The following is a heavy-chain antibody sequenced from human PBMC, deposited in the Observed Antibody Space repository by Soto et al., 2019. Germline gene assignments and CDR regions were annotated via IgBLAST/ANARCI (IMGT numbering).Heavy chain of an antibody. CDR1: GGSLNSSRYY. CDR3: VSGDNRITSTFDS. V-gene: IGHV4-39*01. J-gene: IGHJ4*02. Sequence: SETLSLTCFVSGGSLNSSRYYWGWIRQAPGKGLEWIGNLYPSGNTYYNPSLTSRVSISGDASQSQLSLRVTSVTAADTAVYYCVSGDNRITSTFDSWGRGTLVNRLL. CDR2: LYPSGNT. D-gene: IGHD1-20*01.